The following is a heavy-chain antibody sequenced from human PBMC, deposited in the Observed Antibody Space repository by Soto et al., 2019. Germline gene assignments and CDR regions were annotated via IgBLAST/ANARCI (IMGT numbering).Heavy chain of an antibody. J-gene: IGHJ4*02. CDR3: ARHYSYYDILTGYYGGPHFDY. CDR1: GGSISSYY. D-gene: IGHD3-9*01. CDR2: IYYSGST. Sequence: PSETLSLTCTVSGGSISSYYWSWIRQPPGKGLEWIGYIYYSGSTNYNPSLKSRVTISVDTSKNQFSLKLSSVTAADTAVYYCARHYSYYDILTGYYGGPHFDYWGQGTLVTVSS. V-gene: IGHV4-59*08.